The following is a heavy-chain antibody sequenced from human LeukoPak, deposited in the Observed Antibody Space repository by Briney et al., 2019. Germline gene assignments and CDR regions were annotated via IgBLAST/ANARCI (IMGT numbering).Heavy chain of an antibody. CDR2: ISGSGGST. J-gene: IGHJ4*02. Sequence: GGSLRLSCAASGFTFSSYAMSWVRQAPGKGLEWVSAISGSGGSTYYADSVKGGFTISRDNSKNTLYLQMNSLRAEDTAVYYCAKDHSRRGYGVTGDYWGQGTLVTVSS. D-gene: IGHD4-17*01. V-gene: IGHV3-23*01. CDR1: GFTFSSYA. CDR3: AKDHSRRGYGVTGDY.